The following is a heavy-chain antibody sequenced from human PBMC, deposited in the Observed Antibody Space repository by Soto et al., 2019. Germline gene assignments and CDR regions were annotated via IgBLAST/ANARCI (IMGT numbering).Heavy chain of an antibody. D-gene: IGHD3-9*01. V-gene: IGHV2-26*01. CDR3: ARTAPDILTGYFDY. CDR2: IFSNDEK. J-gene: IGHJ4*02. Sequence: QVTLKESGPVLVNPTETLTLTCTVSGFSLSNARMGVSWIRQPPGKALEWLAHIFSNDEKSYSTSLKSRLTISKDTSKSQVVLTMTNMDPVDTATYYCARTAPDILTGYFDYWGQGTLVTVSS. CDR1: GFSLSNARMG.